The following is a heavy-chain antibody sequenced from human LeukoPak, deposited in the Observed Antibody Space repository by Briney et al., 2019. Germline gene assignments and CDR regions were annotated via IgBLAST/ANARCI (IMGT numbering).Heavy chain of an antibody. CDR1: GYTFTSYA. J-gene: IGHJ5*02. V-gene: IGHV7-4-1*02. CDR3: ARSTYYDILTGYYRGFDP. CDR2: INTNTGNP. Sequence: ASVKVSCKASGYTFTSYAMNWVRQAPGQGLEWMGWINTNTGNPTYAQGFTGRFVFSLDTSVSTAYLQISSLKAEDTAVYYCARSTYYDILTGYYRGFDPWGQGTLVTVSS. D-gene: IGHD3-9*01.